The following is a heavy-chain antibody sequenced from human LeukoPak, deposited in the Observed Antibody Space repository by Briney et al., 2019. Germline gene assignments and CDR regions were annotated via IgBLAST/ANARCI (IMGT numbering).Heavy chain of an antibody. CDR1: GGSVSSSSDY. Sequence: SETLSLTCTVSGGSVSSSSDYWGWIRQPPGKGLEWIGIIYYSGSTHYNPSLKSRVNISVDTSKNQFSLKLSSVTAADTAVYYCAKDIAAAGTENWGQGTLVTVSS. D-gene: IGHD6-13*01. J-gene: IGHJ4*02. V-gene: IGHV4-39*01. CDR2: IYYSGST. CDR3: AKDIAAAGTEN.